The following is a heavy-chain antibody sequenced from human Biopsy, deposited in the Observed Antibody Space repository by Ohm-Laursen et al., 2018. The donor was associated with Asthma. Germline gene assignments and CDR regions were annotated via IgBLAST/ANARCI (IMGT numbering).Heavy chain of an antibody. Sequence: SLRLSCTASGLTFSIYDIHWVRQAPGKGLEWVAVISYDGGNKFYGDSVKGRFTLSRDNSRNTLYLQMNSLRVEDTAIYYCARTHERWTSIQDNALDIWGQGTMVIVSS. CDR2: ISYDGGNK. V-gene: IGHV3-30*03. J-gene: IGHJ3*02. CDR3: ARTHERWTSIQDNALDI. CDR1: GLTFSIYD. D-gene: IGHD4-23*01.